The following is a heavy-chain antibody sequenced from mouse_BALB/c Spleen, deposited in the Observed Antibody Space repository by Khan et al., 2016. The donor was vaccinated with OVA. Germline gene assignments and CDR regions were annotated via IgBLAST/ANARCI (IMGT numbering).Heavy chain of an antibody. CDR1: GYTFTDYY. V-gene: IGHV1-77*01. Sequence: QVQLQQSGAELARPGASVKLSCKASGYTFTDYYINWVKQRTGQGLEWIGEISPGSGDTYYNEKFKGKATLTADKSSTTAYMQLSSLTSEASAVXVCARRNYFGYTFAYWGQGTLVTASA. CDR2: ISPGSGDT. J-gene: IGHJ3*01. CDR3: ARRNYFGYTFAY. D-gene: IGHD1-2*01.